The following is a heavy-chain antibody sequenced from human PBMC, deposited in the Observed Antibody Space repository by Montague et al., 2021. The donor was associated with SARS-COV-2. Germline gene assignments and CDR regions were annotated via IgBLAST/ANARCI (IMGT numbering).Heavy chain of an antibody. CDR3: ARDKITIFGVVIIDY. CDR2: ISSSSSYI. J-gene: IGHJ4*02. CDR1: GFTFSSYS. Sequence: SLRLSCAASGFTFSSYSMNWVRQAPGKGLEWVSSISSSSSYIYYADSVKGRFTISRDNAKSSLYLQMNSLRAEDTAVYYCARDKITIFGVVIIDYWGQGTLVTVSS. D-gene: IGHD3-3*01. V-gene: IGHV3-21*01.